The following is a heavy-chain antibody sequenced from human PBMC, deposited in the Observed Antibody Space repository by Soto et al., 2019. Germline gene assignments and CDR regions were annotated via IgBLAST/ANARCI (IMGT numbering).Heavy chain of an antibody. D-gene: IGHD1-26*01. CDR3: ARDRSGNYLFDY. V-gene: IGHV3-21*01. Sequence: ESVGGLVKPGGSLRLSCAASGFTFSSYSMNWVRQAPGKGLEWVSSISSSGSYIYYADSVKGRFTISRDNAKNSLYLQMNSLRAEDTAVYYCARDRSGNYLFDYWGQGTLVTVSS. CDR2: ISSSGSYI. J-gene: IGHJ4*02. CDR1: GFTFSSYS.